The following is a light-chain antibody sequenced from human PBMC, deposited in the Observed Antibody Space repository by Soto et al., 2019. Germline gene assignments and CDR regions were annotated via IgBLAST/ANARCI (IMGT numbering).Light chain of an antibody. J-gene: IGKJ5*01. CDR2: VAS. CDR1: RSVSTSY. CDR3: QQYGSSPFT. Sequence: EIVLTQSPGTLSLSPGERATLSCRASRSVSTSYLAWYQQKPGQAPRLLIYVASSRAAGIPDRFSGSGSGTDFTLTISRLEPEDFAVYYCQQYGSSPFTFGQGTRLDIK. V-gene: IGKV3-20*01.